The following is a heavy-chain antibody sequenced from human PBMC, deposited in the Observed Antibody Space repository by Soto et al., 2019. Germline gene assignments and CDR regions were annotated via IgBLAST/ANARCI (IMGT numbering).Heavy chain of an antibody. CDR1: GGSVSSGSYY. J-gene: IGHJ4*02. D-gene: IGHD3-3*01. CDR3: AREAPDFWSGYRGVDY. Sequence: PSETLSLTCTVSGGSVSSGSYYWSWIRQPPGKGLEWIGYIYYSGSTNYNPSLKSRVTISVDTSKNQFSLKLSSVTAADTAVYYCAREAPDFWSGYRGVDYWGQGTLVTVSS. CDR2: IYYSGST. V-gene: IGHV4-61*01.